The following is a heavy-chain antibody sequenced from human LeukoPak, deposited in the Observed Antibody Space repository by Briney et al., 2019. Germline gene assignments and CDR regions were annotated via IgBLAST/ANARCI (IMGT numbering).Heavy chain of an antibody. D-gene: IGHD3-22*01. CDR1: GYTFTSYG. CDR2: ISAYNGNT. V-gene: IGHV1-18*01. Sequence: GASVKVSCMASGYTFTSYGISWVRQAPGQGLEWMGWISAYNGNTNYAQKLQGRVTMTTDTSTSTAYMELRSLRSEDTAVYYCARTVHTIVVGSHDAFDIWGQGTMVTVSS. J-gene: IGHJ3*02. CDR3: ARTVHTIVVGSHDAFDI.